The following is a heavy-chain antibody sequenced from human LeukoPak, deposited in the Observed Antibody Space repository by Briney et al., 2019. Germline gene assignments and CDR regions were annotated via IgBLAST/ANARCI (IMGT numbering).Heavy chain of an antibody. CDR2: ISSSSSYI. D-gene: IGHD4-17*01. CDR1: GFTFSSYS. Sequence: GGSLRLSCAASGFTFSSYSMNWVRQAPGKGLEWVSSISSSSSYIYYADSVKGRFTISRDNAKNSLYLQMNSLRAEDTAVYYCASSTVTRVWWYFDLWGRGTLVTVSS. CDR3: ASSTVTRVWWYFDL. V-gene: IGHV3-21*01. J-gene: IGHJ2*01.